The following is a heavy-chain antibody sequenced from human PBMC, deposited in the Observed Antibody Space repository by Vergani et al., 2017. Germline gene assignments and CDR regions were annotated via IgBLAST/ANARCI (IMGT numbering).Heavy chain of an antibody. J-gene: IGHJ3*01. CDR2: IYTSGAT. CDR3: ARGGGEYDKDALDV. V-gene: IGHV4-61*02. CDR1: GGSFSTGGQS. Sequence: QVQLQESGPGLVKPSQTLSLTCTVSGGSFSTGGQSWTWLRQSAGKGLEWIGRIYTSGATNYNPSLRGRAIMSVDASQKEFSLKLTSVTAADTAVYYCARGGGEYDKDALDVWGQGTKVTVTS. D-gene: IGHD2-21*01.